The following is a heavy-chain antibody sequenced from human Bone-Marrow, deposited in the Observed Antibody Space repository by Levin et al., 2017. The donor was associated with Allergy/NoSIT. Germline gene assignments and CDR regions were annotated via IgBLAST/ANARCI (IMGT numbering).Heavy chain of an antibody. V-gene: IGHV4-59*11. Sequence: SSETLSLTCTVTGASISDHYWSWVRQPPGKGLEWIGYIHYSGSATYSPSLKSRVTMSVDTSKNLFSLDLSSVTAADTAVYYCARGVNFNAWGQGVLGTVSS. J-gene: IGHJ5*02. CDR3: ARGVNFNA. D-gene: IGHD1-1*01. CDR1: GASISDHY. CDR2: IHYSGSA.